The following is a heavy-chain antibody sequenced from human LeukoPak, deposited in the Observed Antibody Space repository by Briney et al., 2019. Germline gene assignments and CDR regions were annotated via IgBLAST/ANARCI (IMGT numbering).Heavy chain of an antibody. V-gene: IGHV3-7*01. J-gene: IGHJ4*02. D-gene: IGHD3-22*01. Sequence: PGGSLRLSCAGSGFTFSRNWMCWVRQAPGKELEWVANIKHDGSEESYVDSVKGRFTVSRDNAKKSLFLQMNSLRAEDTAVYYCARGGGYPDYWGQGALVTVSS. CDR2: IKHDGSEE. CDR1: GFTFSRNW. CDR3: ARGGGYPDY.